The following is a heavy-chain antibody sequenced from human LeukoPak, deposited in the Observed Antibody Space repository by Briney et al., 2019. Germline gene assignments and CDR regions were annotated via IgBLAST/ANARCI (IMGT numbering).Heavy chain of an antibody. Sequence: GGSLRLSCAASGFTFSDYSMNWVRQAPGKGLEWVSSISSSSGNIYYTDSVKGRFTISRDNAENSLYLKMNSLRAEDTAVYYCARTFYYDSSGYFLSGGFDIWGQGTMVTVSS. CDR1: GFTFSDYS. J-gene: IGHJ3*02. CDR3: ARTFYYDSSGYFLSGGFDI. CDR2: ISSSSGNI. D-gene: IGHD3-22*01. V-gene: IGHV3-21*01.